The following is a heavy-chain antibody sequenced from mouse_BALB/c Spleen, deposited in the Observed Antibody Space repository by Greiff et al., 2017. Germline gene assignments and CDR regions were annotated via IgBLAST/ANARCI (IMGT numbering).Heavy chain of an antibody. CDR3: TREEAASFAY. D-gene: IGHD3-2*02. CDR2: INPSNGGT. V-gene: IGHV1S81*02. CDR1: GYTFTSYY. J-gene: IGHJ3*01. Sequence: QVQLQQSGAELVKPGASVKLSCKASGYTFTSYYMYWVKQRPGQGLEWIGEINPSNGGTNFNEKFKSKATLTVDKSSSTAYMQLSSLTSEDSAVYYCTREEAASFAYWGQGTLVTVSA.